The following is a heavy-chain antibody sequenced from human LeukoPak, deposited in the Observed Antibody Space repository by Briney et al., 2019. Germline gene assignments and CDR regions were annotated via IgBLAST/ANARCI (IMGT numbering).Heavy chain of an antibody. J-gene: IGHJ4*02. Sequence: ASVKVSCKASGYTFTNYYMHLVRQAPGQGLEWMGIINPSDDGTTYAQKFQGRVTMTRDTSTSTVYMELSSLRSEDTAVYYCARVRVGAPAIFDYWGQGTLVTVSS. CDR2: INPSDDGT. V-gene: IGHV1-46*01. CDR1: GYTFTNYY. D-gene: IGHD1-26*01. CDR3: ARVRVGAPAIFDY.